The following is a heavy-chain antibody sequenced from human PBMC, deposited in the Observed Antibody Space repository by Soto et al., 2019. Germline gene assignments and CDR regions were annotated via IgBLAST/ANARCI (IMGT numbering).Heavy chain of an antibody. J-gene: IGHJ4*02. CDR2: ISAYNGNT. V-gene: IGHV1-18*01. CDR3: ARDDSSGWDVVEFDY. D-gene: IGHD6-19*01. CDR1: GYTFTSYG. Sequence: GASVKVSCKASGYTFTSYGISWVRQAPGQRLEWMGWISAYNGNTNYAQKLQSRVTMTTDTSTSTAYMELRSLRSDDSALYYCARDDSSGWDVVEFDYWGQGTLVTVS.